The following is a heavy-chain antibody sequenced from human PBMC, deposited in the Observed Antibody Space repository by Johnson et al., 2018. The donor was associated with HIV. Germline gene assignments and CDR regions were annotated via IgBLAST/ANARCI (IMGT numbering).Heavy chain of an antibody. CDR2: ISYDGSNK. V-gene: IGHV3-30*04. CDR1: GFTFSSYA. Sequence: QEQLVESGGGVVQPGRSLRLSCAASGFTFSSYAMHWVRQAPGKGLEWVAVISYDGSNKYYAGSVKGRFTVSRDNSQNTLYLEMNSLRAEDTAVYYCARGIVGAEEGAFDIWGQGTLVTVSS. CDR3: ARGIVGAEEGAFDI. D-gene: IGHD1-26*01. J-gene: IGHJ3*02.